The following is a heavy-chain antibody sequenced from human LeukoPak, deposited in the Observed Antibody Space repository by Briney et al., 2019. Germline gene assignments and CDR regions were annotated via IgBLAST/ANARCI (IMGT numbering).Heavy chain of an antibody. V-gene: IGHV1-46*01. CDR1: GYTFTSYG. D-gene: IGHD5-18*01. CDR3: ARRSDGYSYGIDY. J-gene: IGHJ4*02. CDR2: INPSGGST. Sequence: ASVKVSCKASGYTFTSYGISWVRQAPGQGLEWMGIINPSGGSTSYAQKFQGRVTMTRDMSTSTVYMELSSLRSEDTAVYYCARRSDGYSYGIDYWGQGTLVTVSS.